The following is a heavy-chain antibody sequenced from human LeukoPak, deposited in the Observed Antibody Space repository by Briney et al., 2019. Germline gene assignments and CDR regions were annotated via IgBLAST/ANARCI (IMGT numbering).Heavy chain of an antibody. CDR2: ISSSSSYI. CDR1: GFTFSSYS. V-gene: IGHV3-21*01. CDR3: ARAQAAAGTRGGYYYYGMDV. D-gene: IGHD6-13*01. J-gene: IGHJ6*02. Sequence: PGGSQRLSCAASGFTFSSYSMNWVRQAPGKGLEWVSSISSSSSYIYYADSVKGRFTISRDNAKNSLYLQMNSLRAEDTAVYYCARAQAAAGTRGGYYYYGMDVWGQGTTVTVSS.